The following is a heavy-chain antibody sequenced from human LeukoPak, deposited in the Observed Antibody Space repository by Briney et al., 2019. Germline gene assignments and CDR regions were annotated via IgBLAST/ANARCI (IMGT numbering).Heavy chain of an antibody. CDR1: GYTFTNYY. V-gene: IGHV1-46*01. Sequence: ASVKVSCKASGYTFTNYYMHWVRQAPGQGLEWMGIINPSGGSTSYAQKFQGRVTMTRDTSTSTVYMELSSLRSEDTAVYYCARAGSGSYAGTNDAFDIWGQGTMVTVSS. CDR2: INPSGGST. D-gene: IGHD1-26*01. CDR3: ARAGSGSYAGTNDAFDI. J-gene: IGHJ3*02.